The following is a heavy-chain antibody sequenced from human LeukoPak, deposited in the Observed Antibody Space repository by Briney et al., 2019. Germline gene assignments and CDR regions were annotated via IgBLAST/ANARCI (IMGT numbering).Heavy chain of an antibody. V-gene: IGHV3-30*02. D-gene: IGHD2-8*01. J-gene: IGHJ4*02. CDR1: GFTFSSYG. CDR2: IRYDGSNK. CDR3: AKDLPSGSRCFDY. Sequence: PGGSLRLSCAASGFTFSSYGMHWVRQAPGKGLEWVAFIRYDGSNKYYADSVKGRFTISRDNSKNTLYLQMNSLRAEDTAVYYCAKDLPSGSRCFDYWGQGTLVTVSS.